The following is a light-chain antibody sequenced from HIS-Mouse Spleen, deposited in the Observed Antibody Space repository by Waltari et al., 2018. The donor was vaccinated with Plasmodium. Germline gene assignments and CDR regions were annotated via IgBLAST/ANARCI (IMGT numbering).Light chain of an antibody. J-gene: IGKJ3*01. CDR1: QSVSSN. Sequence: EIVMTQSPATLSVSPGERATLSCSDSQSVSSNLAWYQLKPGQAPRLLIYVASTRATGIPDRFSGSGSGTEFTLTISSLQSEEFAVYYCQQYNNWSFTFGPGTKVDIK. V-gene: IGKV3-15*01. CDR2: VAS. CDR3: QQYNNWSFT.